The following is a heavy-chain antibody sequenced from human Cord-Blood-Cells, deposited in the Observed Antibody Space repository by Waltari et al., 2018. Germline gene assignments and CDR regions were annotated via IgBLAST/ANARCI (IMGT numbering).Heavy chain of an antibody. J-gene: IGHJ2*01. CDR1: GFTFSSYA. V-gene: IGHV3-30-3*01. D-gene: IGHD3-10*01. Sequence: QVQLVESGGGVVQPGRSLRLSCAASGFTFSSYAMHWVRQAPGKGLEWVAVISYDGSNKYYADSVKGRFTISRDNSKNTLYLQMNSLRAEDTAVYYCARARYYYGSAPDLWGRGTLVTVSS. CDR3: ARARYYYGSAPDL. CDR2: ISYDGSNK.